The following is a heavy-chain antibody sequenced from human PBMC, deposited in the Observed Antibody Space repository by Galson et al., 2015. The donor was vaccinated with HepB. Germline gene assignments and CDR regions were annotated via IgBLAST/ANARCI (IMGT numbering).Heavy chain of an antibody. J-gene: IGHJ6*02. D-gene: IGHD1-26*01. V-gene: IGHV1-24*01. Sequence: SVKVSCKVSGYTLTELSMHWVRQAPGKGLEWMGGFDPEDGETIYAQKFQGRVTMTEDTSTDTAYMELSSLRFEDTAVYYCATVGATTAGGGYYYYGMDVWGQGTTVTVSS. CDR2: FDPEDGET. CDR3: ATVGATTAGGGYYYYGMDV. CDR1: GYTLTELS.